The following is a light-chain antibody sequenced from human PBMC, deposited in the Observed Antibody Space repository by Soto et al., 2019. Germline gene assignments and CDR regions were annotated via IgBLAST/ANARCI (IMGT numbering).Light chain of an antibody. CDR2: DVS. CDR1: QSINNL. J-gene: IGKJ4*01. Sequence: DVQMTQSPSTLSASVGDRVTITCRASQSINNLLAWYQQKPGKAPKFLIYDVSTLESGVPSRFSGSGSGTNFVLTISSLQPEDVATYYCLQNNNYPLNFGGGTKV. CDR3: LQNNNYPLN. V-gene: IGKV1-5*01.